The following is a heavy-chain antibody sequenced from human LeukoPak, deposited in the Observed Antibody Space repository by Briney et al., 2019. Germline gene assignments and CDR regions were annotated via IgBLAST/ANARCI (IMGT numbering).Heavy chain of an antibody. J-gene: IGHJ6*02. V-gene: IGHV3-21*01. CDR1: GFTFSSYS. CDR3: ARAPGGWFGDFPTGMDV. CDR2: ISSSSSYI. D-gene: IGHD3-10*01. Sequence: PGGSLRLSCAASGFTFSSYSMNWVRQAPGKGLEWVSSISSSSSYIYYADSVKGRFTISRDNAKNSLYLQMNSLRAEDTAVYYCARAPGGWFGDFPTGMDVWGQRTTATVSS.